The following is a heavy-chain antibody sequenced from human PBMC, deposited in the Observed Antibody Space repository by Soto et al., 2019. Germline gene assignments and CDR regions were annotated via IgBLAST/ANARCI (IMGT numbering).Heavy chain of an antibody. V-gene: IGHV1-69*13. CDR2: IIPIFGTA. CDR3: ARGRSSWDDYSNHREDWFDP. J-gene: IGHJ5*02. Sequence: SVKVSCKASGGTFSSYAISWVRQAPGQGLEWMGGIIPIFGTANYAQKFQGRVTITADESTSTAYMELSSLRSEDTAVYYCARGRSSWDDYSNHREDWFDPWGQGTLVTVSS. CDR1: GGTFSSYA. D-gene: IGHD4-4*01.